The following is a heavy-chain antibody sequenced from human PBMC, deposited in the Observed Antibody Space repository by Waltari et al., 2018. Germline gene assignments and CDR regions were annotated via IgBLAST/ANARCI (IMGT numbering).Heavy chain of an antibody. CDR3: ASRSGGVGDY. V-gene: IGHV3-21*01. J-gene: IGHJ4*02. CDR1: GFTFSSYS. CDR2: ISSSSSYI. Sequence: EVQLVESGGGLVKPGGSLRLSCAASGFTFSSYSMTWVRQAPGKGLEWVSSISSSSSYIYYADSVKGRFTISRDNAKNSLYLQMNSLRAEDTAVYYCASRSGGVGDYWGQGTLVTVSS. D-gene: IGHD6-25*01.